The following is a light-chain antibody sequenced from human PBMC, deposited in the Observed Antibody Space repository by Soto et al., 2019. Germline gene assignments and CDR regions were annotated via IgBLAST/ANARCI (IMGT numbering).Light chain of an antibody. Sequence: DIQMTQSPCSLSASVGDRVTITCQASQNINNYLNWYQQKPGRASKLLIYDASNLEAGVPSRFRGSGSGTDFTFTISRLQPEDIATYYCQQYENLPTFGQGTRLEIK. CDR3: QQYENLPT. CDR1: QNINNY. J-gene: IGKJ5*01. V-gene: IGKV1-33*01. CDR2: DAS.